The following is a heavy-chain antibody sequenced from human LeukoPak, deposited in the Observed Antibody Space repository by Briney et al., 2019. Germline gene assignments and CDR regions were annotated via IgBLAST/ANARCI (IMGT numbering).Heavy chain of an antibody. CDR3: AKGQGYNDGDSIAY. CDR2: INDGGSS. J-gene: IGHJ4*02. D-gene: IGHD5-18*01. Sequence: HAGGSLRLSCAASGFTFNNYAMTWVRQAPGKGLEWVSVINDGGSSYYADSVKGRFTVSRDNSKNTLYLQMNSLRDEYTAVYTCAKGQGYNDGDSIAYWGQGTLVTVSS. CDR1: GFTFNNYA. V-gene: IGHV3-23*01.